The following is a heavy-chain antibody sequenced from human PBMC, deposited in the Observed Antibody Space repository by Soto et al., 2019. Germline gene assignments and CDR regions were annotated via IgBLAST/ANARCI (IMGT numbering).Heavy chain of an antibody. CDR2: IDVGNGNT. CDR3: AADPEYSSSSYYYYYGMAV. Sequence: SAKVSCKASGYTLTSYTLQWARHEPGQRLEWIGWIDVGNGNTNYAQKFQGRVTITRDMSTSTAYMELSSLRSEDTAVYYCAADPEYSSSSYYYYYGMAVWGQGTTVTVSS. J-gene: IGHJ6*02. CDR1: GYTLTSYT. V-gene: IGHV1-58*01. D-gene: IGHD6-6*01.